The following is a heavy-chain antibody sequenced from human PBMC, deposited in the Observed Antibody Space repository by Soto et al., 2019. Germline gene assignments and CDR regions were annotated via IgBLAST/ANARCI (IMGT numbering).Heavy chain of an antibody. CDR3: ARDLLIAKISSGYFY. CDR2: ISYDGSNK. Sequence: GGSLRLSCAASGFTFSSYAMHWVRQAPGKGLEWVAVISYDGSNKYYADSVKGRFTISRDNSKNTLYLQMNSLRAEDTAVYYCARDLLIAKISSGYFYWGQGTLVTVSS. J-gene: IGHJ4*02. D-gene: IGHD3-22*01. V-gene: IGHV3-30-3*01. CDR1: GFTFSSYA.